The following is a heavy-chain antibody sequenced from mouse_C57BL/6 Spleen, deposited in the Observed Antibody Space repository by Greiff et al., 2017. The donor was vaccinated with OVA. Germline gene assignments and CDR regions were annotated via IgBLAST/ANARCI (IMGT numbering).Heavy chain of an antibody. CDR3: ASNYYGSSFYWYFDV. CDR2: INPSTGGT. Sequence: VQLKQSGPELVKPGASVKISCKASGYSFTGYYMNWVKQSPEKSLEWIGEINPSTGGTTYNQKFKAKATLTVDKSSSTAYMQLKSLTSEDSAVYYCASNYYGSSFYWYFDVWGTGTTVTVSS. V-gene: IGHV1-42*01. J-gene: IGHJ1*03. D-gene: IGHD1-1*01. CDR1: GYSFTGYY.